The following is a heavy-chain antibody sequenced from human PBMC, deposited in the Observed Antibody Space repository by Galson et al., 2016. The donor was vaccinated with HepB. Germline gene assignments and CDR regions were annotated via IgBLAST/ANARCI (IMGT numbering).Heavy chain of an antibody. J-gene: IGHJ4*02. CDR1: GFTFSSYS. Sequence: SLRLSCAASGFTFSSYSMNWVRQAPGKGLEWLSYINSSSSTIYYAASVKGRFTISRDNAKNSLYLQMTSLRDEDTAVYYCARTRGYNYVYYFDYWGQATLVTVSS. CDR3: ARTRGYNYVYYFDY. D-gene: IGHD5-18*01. V-gene: IGHV3-48*02. CDR2: INSSSSTI.